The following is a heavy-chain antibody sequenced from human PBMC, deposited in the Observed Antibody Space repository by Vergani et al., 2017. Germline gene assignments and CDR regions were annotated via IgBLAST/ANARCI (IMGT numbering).Heavy chain of an antibody. CDR2: IIPIFGTA. CDR3: ARLLLWFYSNVLAYYYMDV. D-gene: IGHD4-11*01. V-gene: IGHV1-69*01. J-gene: IGHJ6*03. CDR1: GGTFSSYA. Sequence: QVQLVQSGAEVKKPGSSVKVSCKASGGTFSSYAISWVRQAPGQGLEWMGGIIPIFGTANYAQKFQGRVTITADESTSTAYMELSSLRSEDTAVYYCARLLLWFYSNVLAYYYMDVWGKGTTVTVSS.